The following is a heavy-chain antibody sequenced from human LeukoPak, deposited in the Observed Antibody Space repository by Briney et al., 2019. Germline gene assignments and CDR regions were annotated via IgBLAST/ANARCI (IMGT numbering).Heavy chain of an antibody. CDR1: GLTFSSFW. Sequence: GGSLRLSCAPSGLTFSSFWIHWVRQAPGKGLVWVSRINSDGSSTDYADSVKGRFTISRDNAKNTLYLQMNSLRAEDTAVYYCVRKGNAFDIWGQGTMVTVSS. V-gene: IGHV3-74*01. CDR3: VRKGNAFDI. J-gene: IGHJ3*02. CDR2: INSDGSST.